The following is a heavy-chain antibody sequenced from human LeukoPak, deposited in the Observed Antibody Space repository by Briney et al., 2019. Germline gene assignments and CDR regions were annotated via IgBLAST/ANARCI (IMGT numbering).Heavy chain of an antibody. CDR2: IYPGDSDT. V-gene: IGHV5-51*01. Sequence: GESLKISCKGFGYSFTTYWIGWVRQMPGKGLEWMGIIYPGDSDTRYSPSFQGQVTISADKSISTAYLQWSSLKASDTAMYYCARGNGGYSYGFDIWGQGIMVTVSS. CDR1: GYSFTTYW. CDR3: ARGNGGYSYGFDI. D-gene: IGHD5-18*01. J-gene: IGHJ3*02.